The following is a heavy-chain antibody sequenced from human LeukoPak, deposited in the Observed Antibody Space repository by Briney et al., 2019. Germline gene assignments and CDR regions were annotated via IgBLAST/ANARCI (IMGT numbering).Heavy chain of an antibody. CDR1: GGSISSYY. V-gene: IGHV4-59*12. J-gene: IGHJ4*02. CDR3: ARDGPRITGTTYFDY. CDR2: IYYSGST. Sequence: SETLSLTCTVSGGSISSYYWSWIRQPPGKGLEWIGYIYYSGSTNYNPSLKSRVTMSVDTSKNQFSLKLSSVTAADTAVYYCARDGPRITGTTYFDYWGQGTLVTVSS. D-gene: IGHD1-7*01.